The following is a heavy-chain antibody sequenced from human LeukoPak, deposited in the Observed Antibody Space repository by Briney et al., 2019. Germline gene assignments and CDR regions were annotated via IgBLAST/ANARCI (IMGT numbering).Heavy chain of an antibody. CDR2: INPNSGGT. CDR1: GYTFTGYY. CDR3: ARTNWNIYCFDY. V-gene: IGHV1-2*02. Sequence: ASVKVSCKASGYTFTGYYIHWVRQAPGQGLERMGWINPNSGGTNYAQEFQGRVTMTRDTSISTAYMELSRLRSDDTALYYCARTNWNIYCFDYWGQGTLVTVSS. J-gene: IGHJ4*02. D-gene: IGHD1-20*01.